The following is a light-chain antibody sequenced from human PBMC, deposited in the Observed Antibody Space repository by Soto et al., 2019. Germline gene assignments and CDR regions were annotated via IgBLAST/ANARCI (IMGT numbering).Light chain of an antibody. V-gene: IGKV3-20*01. CDR2: GAS. CDR3: LQYGSSPYT. CDR1: QSVSSSY. J-gene: IGKJ2*01. Sequence: EIVLMQSPGTLSLSPGERATLSCRASQSVSSSYLAWYQQKPGQAPRPLIYGASSRATGIPDRFSGSGSGKDFSLTIGRLEPEDFAVYYGLQYGSSPYTFGQGTKLEIK.